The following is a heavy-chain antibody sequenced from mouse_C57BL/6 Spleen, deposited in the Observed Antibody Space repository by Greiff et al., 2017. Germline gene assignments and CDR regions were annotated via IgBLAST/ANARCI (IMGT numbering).Heavy chain of an antibody. D-gene: IGHD2-4*01. J-gene: IGHJ3*01. Sequence: VQLQQSGTVLARPGASVKMSCKTSGYTFTSYWMHWVKQRPGQGLEWIGAIYPGNSDTSYNQKFKGKAKLTAVTAASTAYMELSSLTNEDSAVYYWTRRYDDSAWFAYWGQGTLVTVSA. CDR3: TRRYDDSAWFAY. V-gene: IGHV1-5*01. CDR1: GYTFTSYW. CDR2: IYPGNSDT.